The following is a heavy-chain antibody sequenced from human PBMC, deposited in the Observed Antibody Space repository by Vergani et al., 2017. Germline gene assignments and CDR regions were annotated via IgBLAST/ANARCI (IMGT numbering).Heavy chain of an antibody. D-gene: IGHD2-2*01. CDR3: AREYSSTSGRAFDF. CDR1: GFDFSSHI. V-gene: IGHV3-48*01. J-gene: IGHJ3*01. CDR2: VSTGTKSQ. Sequence: DVHLAESGGGWVQPGGSLRLSCVVSGFDFSSHIMNWVRKAPGKGLEWVSFVSTGTKSQSYAESVKGRFTISRDIAKNSLYLQMDSLRAVDTAVYYCAREYSSTSGRAFDFWGQGTKVTVSS.